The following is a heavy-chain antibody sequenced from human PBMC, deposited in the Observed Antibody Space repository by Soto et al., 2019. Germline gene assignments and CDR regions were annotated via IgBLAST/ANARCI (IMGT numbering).Heavy chain of an antibody. D-gene: IGHD5-18*01. Sequence: QVQLVQSGAEVKKPGSSVKVSCKASGGTFSSYTISWVRQAPGQGLEWMGRIIPILGIANYAQKFQGRVTITGDKSTSTAYMELSSLRSEETAVYYCARLVDTADFDDWGQGTLVTVSS. CDR1: GGTFSSYT. CDR3: ARLVDTADFDD. V-gene: IGHV1-69*02. J-gene: IGHJ4*02. CDR2: IIPILGIA.